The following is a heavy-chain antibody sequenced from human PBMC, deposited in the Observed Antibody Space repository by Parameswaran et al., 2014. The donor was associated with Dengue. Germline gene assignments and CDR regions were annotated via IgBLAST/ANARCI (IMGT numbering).Heavy chain of an antibody. CDR2: IDPSDSYT. CDR3: ARRDGYYYYGMDV. Sequence: VRQMPGKGLEWMGRIDPSDSYTNYSPSFQGHVTISADKSISTAYLQWSSLKASDTAMYYCARRDGYYYYGMDVWGQGTTVTVSS. V-gene: IGHV5-10-1*01. J-gene: IGHJ6*02.